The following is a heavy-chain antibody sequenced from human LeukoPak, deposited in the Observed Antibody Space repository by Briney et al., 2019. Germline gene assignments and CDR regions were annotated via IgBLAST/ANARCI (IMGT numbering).Heavy chain of an antibody. J-gene: IGHJ4*02. Sequence: PSETLSLTCTVSGGSISSGGYYWSWIRQHPGKGLEWIGYIYYSWSTYYNPSLKSRVTISVDTSKNQFSLKLSSVTAADTAVYYCARSAAGYPSYFDYCGQGTLVTVSS. CDR2: IYYSWST. D-gene: IGHD6-13*01. CDR1: GGSISSGGYY. CDR3: ARSAAGYPSYFDY. V-gene: IGHV4-31*03.